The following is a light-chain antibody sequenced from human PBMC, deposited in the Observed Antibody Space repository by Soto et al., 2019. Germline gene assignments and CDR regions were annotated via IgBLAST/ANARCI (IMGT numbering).Light chain of an antibody. CDR1: QSITIW. J-gene: IGKJ1*01. CDR2: KAS. V-gene: IGKV1-5*03. Sequence: DIQMTQSPSTLSASIGDRVTITCRASQSITIWLAWYQQKPGKAPKLLIYKASTLESGVPSRFSGSGSGTEFTLTIGSLQPDDFATYHCQQYSTYSRTFGQGTKVEIK. CDR3: QQYSTYSRT.